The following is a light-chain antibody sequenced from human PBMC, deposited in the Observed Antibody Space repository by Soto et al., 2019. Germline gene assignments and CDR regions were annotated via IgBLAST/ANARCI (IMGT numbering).Light chain of an antibody. V-gene: IGLV4-69*01. CDR3: QTWGSGIVV. J-gene: IGLJ2*01. CDR2: LNSDGSH. CDR1: SGHSNYA. Sequence: QLVLTQSPSASAPLGASVKLTCTLSSGHSNYAIAWHQQQSEKGPRYLMKLNSDGSHSKGDGIPDRFSGSSSGAERYLTISSLQSEDEADYYCQTWGSGIVVFGGGTKVTVL.